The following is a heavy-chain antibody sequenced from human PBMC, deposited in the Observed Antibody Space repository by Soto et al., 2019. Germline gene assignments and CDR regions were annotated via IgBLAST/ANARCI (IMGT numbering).Heavy chain of an antibody. CDR1: GGSISSYY. CDR2: IYYSGST. Sequence: SETLSLTCTVSGGSISSYYWSWIRQPPGKGLEWIWYIYYSGSTNYNPSLKSRVTISVDTSKNQFSLKLSSVTAADTAVYYCARGPPFNIPVWFGDNWFDPWGQGTLVTVSS. J-gene: IGHJ5*02. CDR3: ARGPPFNIPVWFGDNWFDP. V-gene: IGHV4-59*01. D-gene: IGHD3-10*01.